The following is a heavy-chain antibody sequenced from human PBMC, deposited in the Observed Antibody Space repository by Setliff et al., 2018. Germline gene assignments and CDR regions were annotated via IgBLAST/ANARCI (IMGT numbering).Heavy chain of an antibody. J-gene: IGHJ3*02. V-gene: IGHV5-51*01. CDR2: IYPADSDT. D-gene: IGHD1-26*01. CDR3: ARVGPLTDDAFDI. Sequence: GESLKISCKGSGYAFTNYWIAWVRQMPGKGLEYMGIIYPADSDTTYSPSFQGQVTISADKSINTAYLQWSSLKASDTAIYYCARVGPLTDDAFDIWGQGTMVTVSS. CDR1: GYAFTNYW.